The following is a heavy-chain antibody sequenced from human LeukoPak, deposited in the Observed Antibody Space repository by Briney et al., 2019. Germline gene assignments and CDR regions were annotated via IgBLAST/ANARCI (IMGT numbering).Heavy chain of an antibody. CDR2: ISSSSSTI. J-gene: IGHJ5*02. CDR3: ARAGIVGATKDNWFDP. D-gene: IGHD1-26*01. V-gene: IGHV3-48*04. CDR1: GFSFSSYS. Sequence: GGSLRLSCAASGFSFSSYSMNWVRQAPGKGLEWVSYISSSSSTIYYADSVKGRFTISRDNAKNSLYLQMNSLRAEDTAVYYCARAGIVGATKDNWFDPWGQGTLVTVPS.